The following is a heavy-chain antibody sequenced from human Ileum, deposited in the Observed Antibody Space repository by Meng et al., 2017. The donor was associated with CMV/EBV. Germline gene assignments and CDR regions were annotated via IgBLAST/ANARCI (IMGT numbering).Heavy chain of an antibody. CDR2: INHSGST. CDR3: ARGHRFCCSSTSCSNWFDP. CDR1: GGSISGYY. Sequence: SETLSLTCAVSGGSISGYYWSWIRQPPGKGLEWIGEINHSGSTNYNPSLKSRVTISVDTSMNQVSLMLTSVPAADTAVYYGARGHRFCCSSTSCSNWFDPWGQGTLVTVSS. V-gene: IGHV4-34*01. J-gene: IGHJ5*02. D-gene: IGHD2-2*01.